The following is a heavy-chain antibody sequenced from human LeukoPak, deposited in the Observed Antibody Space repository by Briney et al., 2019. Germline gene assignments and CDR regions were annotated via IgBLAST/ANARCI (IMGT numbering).Heavy chain of an antibody. V-gene: IGHV3-48*03. J-gene: IGHJ4*02. Sequence: QSGGSLRLSCAASGFTFSSYEMNGVRQAPGKGVEWVSYISSSGSTIYYADSVKGRFTISRDNAKNSLYLQMNSLRAEDTAVYYCARKTSSGSDYWGQGILVTVSS. CDR2: ISSSGSTI. CDR3: ARKTSSGSDY. D-gene: IGHD1-26*01. CDR1: GFTFSSYE.